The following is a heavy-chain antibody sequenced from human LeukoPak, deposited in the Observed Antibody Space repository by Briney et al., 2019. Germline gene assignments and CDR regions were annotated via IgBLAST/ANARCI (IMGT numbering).Heavy chain of an antibody. CDR2: IVNGATT. CDR3: AKGPGDC. J-gene: IGHJ4*02. Sequence: PGGSLRLSRAVSGLTVTNNHVTWVRQAPGEGPECVSVIVNGATTYYRDSVKGRFTISRDNSENTVYLQINSLRVEDTDVYYCAKGPGDCWGQGTLVTVPS. V-gene: IGHV3-53*01. CDR1: GLTVTNNH.